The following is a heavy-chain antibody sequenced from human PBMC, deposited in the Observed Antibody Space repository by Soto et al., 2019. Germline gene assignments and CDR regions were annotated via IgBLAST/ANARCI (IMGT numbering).Heavy chain of an antibody. Sequence: GESLNISCQGSGYKFTSYLIGWVRQMPGKGLEWMGIIYPGDSDTRYSPSFQGQVTISADKSISTAYLQWSSLKASDTAMYYWARTESGYSYGFADVWGQGTTVTVSS. CDR1: GYKFTSYL. D-gene: IGHD5-18*01. J-gene: IGHJ6*02. V-gene: IGHV5-51*01. CDR3: ARTESGYSYGFADV. CDR2: IYPGDSDT.